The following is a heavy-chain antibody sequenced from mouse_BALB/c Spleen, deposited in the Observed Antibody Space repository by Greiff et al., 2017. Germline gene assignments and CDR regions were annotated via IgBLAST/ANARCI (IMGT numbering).Heavy chain of an antibody. CDR2: IHYSGST. CDR1: GYSITSGYS. D-gene: IGHD2-1*01. Sequence: EVKLMESGPDLVKPSQSLSLTCTVTGYSITSGYSWNWIRQFPGNKLEWMGFIHYSGSTNYNPSLKSRISITRDTSKNQFFLQLNSVTTEDTATYYCARGNLFDYWGQGTTLTVAS. CDR3: ARGNLFDY. J-gene: IGHJ2*01. V-gene: IGHV3-1*02.